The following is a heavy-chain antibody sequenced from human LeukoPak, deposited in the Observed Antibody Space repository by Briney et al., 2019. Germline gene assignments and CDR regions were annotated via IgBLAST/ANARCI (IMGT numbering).Heavy chain of an antibody. J-gene: IGHJ4*02. Sequence: SVKVSCKASGGTFSSYAISWVRQAPGQGLEWMGGIIPIFGTANYAQKFQGRVTITADESTSTAYMELSSLRSEDTAVYYCAREDYGDQQSDHFDYWGQGTLVTVSS. CDR3: AREDYGDQQSDHFDY. CDR2: IIPIFGTA. CDR1: GGTFSSYA. V-gene: IGHV1-69*13. D-gene: IGHD4-17*01.